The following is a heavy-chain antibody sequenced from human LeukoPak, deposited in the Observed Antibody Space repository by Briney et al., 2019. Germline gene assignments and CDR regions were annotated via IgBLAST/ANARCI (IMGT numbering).Heavy chain of an antibody. V-gene: IGHV1-18*04. J-gene: IGHJ4*02. D-gene: IGHD6-13*01. CDR3: ARGTRQQLDY. CDR2: ISPYNSNT. Sequence: GASVKVSCKTSGYTFTTYTIAWVRQAPRQGLEWIGWISPYNSNTDYTHKLQGRITVTTDTSTSTAYMELRSLRSDDTALYYCARGTRQQLDYWGQGTLVSVSS. CDR1: GYTFTTYT.